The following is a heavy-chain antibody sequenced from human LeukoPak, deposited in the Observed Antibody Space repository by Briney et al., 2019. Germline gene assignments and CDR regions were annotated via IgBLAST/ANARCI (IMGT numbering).Heavy chain of an antibody. CDR1: GGSISSYY. J-gene: IGHJ4*02. V-gene: IGHV4-59*04. CDR2: IYYSGST. D-gene: IGHD3-10*01. CDR3: ASPSRGSGSLDY. Sequence: SETLSLTCTVSGGSISSYYWSWIRQPPGKGLEWIGYIYYSGSTYYNPSLKSRVTISVDTSKNQFSLKLSSVTAADTAVYYCASPSRGSGSLDYWGQGTLVTVSS.